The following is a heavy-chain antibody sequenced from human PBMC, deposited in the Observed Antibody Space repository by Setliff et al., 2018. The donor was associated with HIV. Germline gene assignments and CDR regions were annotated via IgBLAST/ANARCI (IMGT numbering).Heavy chain of an antibody. CDR1: GGSFSGYY. D-gene: IGHD3-10*01. CDR2: INHSGST. V-gene: IGHV4-34*01. J-gene: IGHJ6*03. Sequence: TLSLTCAVYGGSFSGYYWSWIRQPPGKELEWIGEINHSGSTNYNPSLKSRVTISVDTSKNQFSLKLSSVTAADTAVYYCARRGSGFFHYYYYMDVWGKGTTVTVSS. CDR3: ARRGSGFFHYYYYMDV.